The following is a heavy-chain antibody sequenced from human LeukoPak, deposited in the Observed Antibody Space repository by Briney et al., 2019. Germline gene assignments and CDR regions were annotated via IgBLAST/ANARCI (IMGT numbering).Heavy chain of an antibody. V-gene: IGHV4-4*07. CDR3: ARAPYYYGSGSYYLGDY. CDR1: GGSISSYY. CDR2: IYTSGST. Sequence: SETLSLTCTVSGGSISSYYWSWIRQPAGKGLEWIGRIYTSGSTNYNPSLKSRVTISVDTSKNQFSLKLSSVTAADTAVYYCARAPYYYGSGSYYLGDYWGQGTLVTVSS. D-gene: IGHD3-10*01. J-gene: IGHJ4*02.